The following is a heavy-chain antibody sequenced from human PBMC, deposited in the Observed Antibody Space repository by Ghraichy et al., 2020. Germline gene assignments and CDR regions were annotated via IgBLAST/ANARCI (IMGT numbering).Heavy chain of an antibody. V-gene: IGHV3-7*03. Sequence: GGSLRLSCAASGFSFSTSWMSWVRQAPGKGPEWVANITQDGGEINYVDSVKGRFTISRDNAKNSLYLQMNSLRAEDTALYYCARERVGSGSYSDYWGLGTLFTFPS. CDR3: ARERVGSGSYSDY. J-gene: IGHJ4*02. D-gene: IGHD3-10*01. CDR2: ITQDGGEI. CDR1: GFSFSTSW.